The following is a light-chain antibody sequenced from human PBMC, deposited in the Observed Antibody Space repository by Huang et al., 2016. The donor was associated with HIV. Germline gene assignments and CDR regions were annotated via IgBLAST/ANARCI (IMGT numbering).Light chain of an antibody. CDR2: GAS. J-gene: IGKJ4*01. V-gene: IGKV3-15*01. CDR3: QQYNNWPLT. Sequence: EIVMTQSPATLSVSPGERATLSCRASQSVSKNLAWYQHKPGRAPSLLISGASTRATGIPARFSGSGSGTEFTLTISSLLSEDFALYYCQQYNNWPLTFGGGTKVEIK. CDR1: QSVSKN.